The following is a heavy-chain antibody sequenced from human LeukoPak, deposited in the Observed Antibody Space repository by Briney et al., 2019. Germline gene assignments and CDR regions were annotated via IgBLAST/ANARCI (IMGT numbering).Heavy chain of an antibody. CDR3: AKVQQDYDFWSYFDY. Sequence: PGGSLRLSCAASGFTFSSYGMHWVRRAPGKGLGWVAVISYDGSNKYYADSVKGRFTISRDNSKNTLYLQMNSLRAEDTAVYYCAKVQQDYDFWSYFDYWGQGTLVTVSS. D-gene: IGHD3-3*01. J-gene: IGHJ4*02. V-gene: IGHV3-30*18. CDR1: GFTFSSYG. CDR2: ISYDGSNK.